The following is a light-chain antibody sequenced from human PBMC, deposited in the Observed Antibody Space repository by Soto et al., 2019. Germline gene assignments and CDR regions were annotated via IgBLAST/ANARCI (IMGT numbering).Light chain of an antibody. CDR1: QSVSNW. J-gene: IGKJ1*01. CDR3: QQYNTYLT. Sequence: DIQTTQSPSTLSASVGARVTITCRASQSVSNWLAWYQQKPGKAPNLLIYKASSLKNCLPSRFSGSGSGNEFTLTISRLQPDDSATYYRQQYNTYLTFGQGTKVDIK. V-gene: IGKV1-5*03. CDR2: KAS.